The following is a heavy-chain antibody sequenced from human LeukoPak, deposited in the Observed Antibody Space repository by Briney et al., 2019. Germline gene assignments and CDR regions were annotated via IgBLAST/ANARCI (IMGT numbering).Heavy chain of an antibody. J-gene: IGHJ4*02. CDR1: GFTFSSYA. CDR3: AKDDYGSGTPTDY. CDR2: ISGSGGST. Sequence: GGSLRLSCAASGFTFSSYATSWVRQAPGKGLEWVSAISGSGGSTYYADSVKGRFTISRDNSKNTLYLQMNSLRAEDTAVYYCAKDDYGSGTPTDYWGQGTLVTVSS. D-gene: IGHD3-10*01. V-gene: IGHV3-23*01.